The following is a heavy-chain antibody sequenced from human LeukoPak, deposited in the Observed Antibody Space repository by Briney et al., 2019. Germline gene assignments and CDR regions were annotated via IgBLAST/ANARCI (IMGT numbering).Heavy chain of an antibody. J-gene: IGHJ4*02. CDR2: IYSGGST. CDR1: GFTFSSYW. Sequence: PGGSLRLSCAASGFTFSSYWMHWVRQAPGKGLEWVSLIYSGGSTYYADSVKGRFTISRDNSKNTLYLQMNSLRAEDTAVYYCARVSSSGWRSFDDWGQGTLVTVSS. CDR3: ARVSSSGWRSFDD. D-gene: IGHD6-19*01. V-gene: IGHV3-53*01.